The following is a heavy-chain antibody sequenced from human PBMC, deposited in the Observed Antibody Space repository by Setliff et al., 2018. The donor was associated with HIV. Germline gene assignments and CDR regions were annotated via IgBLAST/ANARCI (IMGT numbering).Heavy chain of an antibody. D-gene: IGHD5-12*01. J-gene: IGHJ3*02. V-gene: IGHV4-59*12. Sequence: SETLSLTCTVSGGSISSYYWSWIRQPPGKGLEWIGYIFYGGNANYSPSLKGRVTMSLDTSRNQFSLKLTSVTAADTAVYYCASTGHIEVDPLQPFEIWGQGTMVTVSS. CDR2: IFYGGNA. CDR3: ASTGHIEVDPLQPFEI. CDR1: GGSISSYY.